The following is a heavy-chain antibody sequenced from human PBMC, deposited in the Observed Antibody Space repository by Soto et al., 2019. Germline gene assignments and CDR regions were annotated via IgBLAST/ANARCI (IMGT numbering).Heavy chain of an antibody. V-gene: IGHV3-23*01. CDR1: GFTFSSYA. CDR2: ISGSGGST. Sequence: TGGSLRLSCAASGFTFSSYAMSWVRQDPGKGLEWVSTISGSGGSTYYADSVKGRFTISRDNSKNTLYLQMNSLRAEDTALYYCAKDASSGITSFDLWGRGTLVTVSS. CDR3: AKDASSGITSFDL. J-gene: IGHJ2*01. D-gene: IGHD3-3*01.